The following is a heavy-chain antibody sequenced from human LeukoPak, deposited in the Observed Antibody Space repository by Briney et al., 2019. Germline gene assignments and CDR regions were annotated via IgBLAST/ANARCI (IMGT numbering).Heavy chain of an antibody. D-gene: IGHD1-26*01. Sequence: GGSLRLSCAASGFTFSTYWMHWVRQAPGKGLEWVANINQGEGEKYYVDSVKDRFTISRDNAKKSLFLQMNSLRAEDTAVYYCARGRFIAGTTAYYFDYWGQGTLVTVSS. J-gene: IGHJ4*02. CDR3: ARGRFIAGTTAYYFDY. V-gene: IGHV3-7*01. CDR2: INQGEGEK. CDR1: GFTFSTYW.